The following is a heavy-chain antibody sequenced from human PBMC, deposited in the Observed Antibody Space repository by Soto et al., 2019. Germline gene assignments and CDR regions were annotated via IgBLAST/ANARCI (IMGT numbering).Heavy chain of an antibody. D-gene: IGHD3-16*01. J-gene: IGHJ6*02. CDR3: AKDMGGGGYYGMEV. CDR2: ISWHSGSI. Sequence: EVQLVESGGGLVQPGRSLRLSCAASGFTFDDYAMHWVRQAPGKGLEWVSGISWHSGSIGYEDSVKGRFTISRDNAKNSLYLQMNSLRAEDTALYYCAKDMGGGGYYGMEVWGQGTTVTVSS. CDR1: GFTFDDYA. V-gene: IGHV3-9*01.